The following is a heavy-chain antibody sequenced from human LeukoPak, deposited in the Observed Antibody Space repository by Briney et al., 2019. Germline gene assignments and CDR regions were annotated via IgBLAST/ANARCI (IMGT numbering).Heavy chain of an antibody. CDR3: AQRDGSGSPIDY. J-gene: IGHJ4*02. V-gene: IGHV4-34*01. D-gene: IGHD3-10*01. Sequence: PSETLSLTCAVYGGSFSGYYWSWIRQPPGKGLEWIGEINHSGSTNYNPSLKSRVTISVDTSKNQFSLKLSSVTATDTAVYYCAQRDGSGSPIDYWGQGTLVTVSS. CDR2: INHSGST. CDR1: GGSFSGYY.